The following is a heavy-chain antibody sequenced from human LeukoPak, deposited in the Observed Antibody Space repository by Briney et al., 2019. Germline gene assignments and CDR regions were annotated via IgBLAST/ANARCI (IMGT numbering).Heavy chain of an antibody. Sequence: GGSLRLSCAVSGFTFSDYYMTWIRQAPGKGLEWVSYISTSSRYINYADSVRGRFTISRDNAKNSLCLQMNSLRAEDTAVYYCAAGAAAGTGDYWGQGTLVTVSS. J-gene: IGHJ4*02. CDR3: AAGAAAGTGDY. V-gene: IGHV3-11*03. D-gene: IGHD6-13*01. CDR1: GFTFSDYY. CDR2: ISTSSRYI.